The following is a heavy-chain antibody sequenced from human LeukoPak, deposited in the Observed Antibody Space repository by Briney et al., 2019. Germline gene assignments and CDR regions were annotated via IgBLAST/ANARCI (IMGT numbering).Heavy chain of an antibody. V-gene: IGHV4-39*07. Sequence: SETLSLTCTVSGGSITITNYYWGWIRQPPGKGLEWVGNIYHDGSTYYNPSLKSRVTISVDTSKNQFSLKLSSVTAADTAVYYCARDGGTAIDYFDYWGQGTLVTVSS. D-gene: IGHD5-18*01. CDR1: GGSITITNYY. J-gene: IGHJ4*02. CDR2: IYHDGST. CDR3: ARDGGTAIDYFDY.